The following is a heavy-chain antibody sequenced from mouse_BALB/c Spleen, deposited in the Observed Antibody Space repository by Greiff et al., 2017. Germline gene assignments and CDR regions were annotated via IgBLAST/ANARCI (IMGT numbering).Heavy chain of an antibody. D-gene: IGHD2-3*01. Sequence: EVQLQESGPSLVKPSQTLSLTCSVTGDSITSGYWNWIRKFPGNKLEYMGYISYSGSTYYNPSLKSRISITRDTSKNQYYLQLNSVTTEDTATYYCARWGIYDGYYFAYWGQGTLVTVAA. V-gene: IGHV3-8*02. CDR2: ISYSGST. J-gene: IGHJ3*01. CDR1: GDSITSGY. CDR3: ARWGIYDGYYFAY.